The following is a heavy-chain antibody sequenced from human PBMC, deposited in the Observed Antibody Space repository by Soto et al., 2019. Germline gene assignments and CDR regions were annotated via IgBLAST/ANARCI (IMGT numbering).Heavy chain of an antibody. J-gene: IGHJ6*02. CDR2: IIPIFGTA. CDR3: ARRGYSCGLPSHAYYYGMDV. V-gene: IGHV1-69*13. D-gene: IGHD5-18*01. CDR1: GGTFSSYA. Sequence: SVKVSCKASGGTFSSYAISWVRQAPGQGLEWMGGIIPIFGTANYAQKFQGRVTITADESTSTAYMELSSLRSEDTAVYYCARRGYSCGLPSHAYYYGMDVWGQGTTVTVSS.